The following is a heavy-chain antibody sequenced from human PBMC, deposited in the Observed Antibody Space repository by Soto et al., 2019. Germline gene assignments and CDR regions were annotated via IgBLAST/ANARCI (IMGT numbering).Heavy chain of an antibody. D-gene: IGHD6-13*01. Sequence: GGSLRLSCAASGFTFSDYYMSWIRQAPGKGLEWVSYISSSSSYTNYADSVKGRFTISRDNAKNSLYLQMNSLRAEDTAVYYCARLAGAGTKRSTIGDWFDPWGQGTLVTVSS. CDR1: GFTFSDYY. J-gene: IGHJ5*02. V-gene: IGHV3-11*06. CDR3: ARLAGAGTKRSTIGDWFDP. CDR2: ISSSSSYT.